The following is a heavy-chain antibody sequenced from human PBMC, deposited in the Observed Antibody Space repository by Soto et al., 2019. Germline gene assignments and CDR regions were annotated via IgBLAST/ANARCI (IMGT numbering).Heavy chain of an antibody. V-gene: IGHV4-59*08. CDR1: GGSISSYY. D-gene: IGHD5-12*01. Sequence: SETLSLTCTVSGGSISSYYWSWIRQPPGKGLEWIGYIYYSGSTNYNPSLKSRVTISVDTSKNQFSLKLSSVTAADTAVYYCARASGYDYVFDYWGQGTLVTVSS. CDR2: IYYSGST. J-gene: IGHJ4*02. CDR3: ARASGYDYVFDY.